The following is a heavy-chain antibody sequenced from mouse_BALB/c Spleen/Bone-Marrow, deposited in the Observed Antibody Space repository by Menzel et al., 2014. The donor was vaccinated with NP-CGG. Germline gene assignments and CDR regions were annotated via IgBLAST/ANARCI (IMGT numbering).Heavy chain of an antibody. CDR3: ARDLYYYGFDY. CDR2: IWGDGST. J-gene: IGHJ2*01. Sequence: VQLQQSGPGLVSPSQSLSITCTVSGFSLTDYGVNWVRQPPGKNLEWLGMIWGDGSTHYNSALKSRLSISKDNSQSQVFLKMNSLKTDDTARYYCARDLYYYGFDYWGQGTTLTVSS. V-gene: IGHV2-6-7*01. D-gene: IGHD1-1*01. CDR1: GFSLTDYG.